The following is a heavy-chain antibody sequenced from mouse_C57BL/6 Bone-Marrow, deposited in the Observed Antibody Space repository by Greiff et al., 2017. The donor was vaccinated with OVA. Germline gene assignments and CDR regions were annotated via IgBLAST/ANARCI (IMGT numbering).Heavy chain of an antibody. V-gene: IGHV2-5*01. Sequence: VQLQQSGPGLVQPSQSLSITCTVSGFSLTSYGVHWVRQSPGKGLEWLGVIWRGGSTDYNAAFMSRLSITKDNSKSQVFFKMNSLQADDTAIYYCARAVTTVPDWYFDVWDTGTTVTVSS. CDR3: ARAVTTVPDWYFDV. CDR1: GFSLTSYG. J-gene: IGHJ1*03. D-gene: IGHD1-1*01. CDR2: IWRGGST.